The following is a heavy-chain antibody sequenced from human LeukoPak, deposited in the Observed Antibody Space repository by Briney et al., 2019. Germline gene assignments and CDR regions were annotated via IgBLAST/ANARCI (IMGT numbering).Heavy chain of an antibody. CDR1: GYTFTSYG. J-gene: IGHJ3*02. D-gene: IGHD3-9*01. Sequence: ASVKVSCKASGYTFTSYGISWVRQAPGQGLEWMGWISAYNGNTNYAQKLQGRVTMTTDTSTSTAYMELRSLRSDDTAVYYCARVHYTYYDILTGSLGTAFDIWGQGTMVTVSS. CDR2: ISAYNGNT. CDR3: ARVHYTYYDILTGSLGTAFDI. V-gene: IGHV1-18*01.